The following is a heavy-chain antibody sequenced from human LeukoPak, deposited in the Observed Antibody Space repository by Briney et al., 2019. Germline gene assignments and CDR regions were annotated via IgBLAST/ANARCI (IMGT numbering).Heavy chain of an antibody. V-gene: IGHV5-51*01. CDR2: IYPDDSDT. Sequence: GESLKISCKGSGYSFTNYWIGWVRQMPGKGLEWMGIIYPDDSDTRYGPSFQGQVTISADKSIRTAYLQWSSLKASDTAMYYCARALSGDKWAYYFDYWGQGTLVTVSS. CDR1: GYSFTNYW. J-gene: IGHJ4*02. CDR3: ARALSGDKWAYYFDY. D-gene: IGHD2-21*02.